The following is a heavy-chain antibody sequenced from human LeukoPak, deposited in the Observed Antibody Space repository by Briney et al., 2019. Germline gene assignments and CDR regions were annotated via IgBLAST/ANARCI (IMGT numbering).Heavy chain of an antibody. CDR1: GGSFSGYY. Sequence: SETLSLTCAVYGGSFSGYYWSWIRQPPGKGLEWIGEINHSGSTNYNPSLKSRVTISVDTSKNQFSLKLSSVTAADTAVYYCARGVVGATKIFDYWGQGTLVTVSS. CDR3: ARGVVGATKIFDY. V-gene: IGHV4-34*01. J-gene: IGHJ4*02. CDR2: INHSGST. D-gene: IGHD1-26*01.